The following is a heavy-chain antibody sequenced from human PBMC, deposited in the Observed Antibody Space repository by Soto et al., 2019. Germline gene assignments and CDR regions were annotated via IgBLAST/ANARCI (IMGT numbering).Heavy chain of an antibody. CDR2: IKSKALGGTT. CDR1: GFAFSDAW. D-gene: IGHD3-22*01. Sequence: EVQLVDSGGDLVKPGGSLRLSCAGSGFAFSDAWLNWVRQAPGKGLEWVGRIKSKALGGTTDFAAPVRGRFAITRDDSAKMAYMQMNSLNTEDTAVYYCTTDSYATMTGVRFDYWGHGTLVTVSS. V-gene: IGHV3-15*07. CDR3: TTDSYATMTGVRFDY. J-gene: IGHJ4*01.